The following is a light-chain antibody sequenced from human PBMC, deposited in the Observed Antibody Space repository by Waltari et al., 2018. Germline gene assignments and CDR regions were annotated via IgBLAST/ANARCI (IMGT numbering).Light chain of an antibody. J-gene: IGKJ4*01. CDR3: QQYGSSALT. CDR1: QTVSSNY. CDR2: GVF. V-gene: IGKV3-20*01. Sequence: IVLTQSPGTLSLSQGERATLSCRASQTVSSNYLAGYQQKPGQAPRLLIYGVFTRATGIPDRCTGSRSGTDFSLTISRLEPEDCAVYFCQQYGSSALTFGGGTKVQIK.